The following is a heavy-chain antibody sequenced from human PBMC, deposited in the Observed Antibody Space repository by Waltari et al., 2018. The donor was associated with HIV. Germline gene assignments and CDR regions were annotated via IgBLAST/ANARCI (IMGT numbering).Heavy chain of an antibody. CDR1: GFTFSSYW. Sequence: EVQLVESGGGLVQPGGSLRLSCAASGFTFSSYWMHWVRQAPGKGLVWVSRINSDGSSTSYADSVKGRFTISRDNAKNTLYLQMNSLRAEDTAVYYCARATEGDGYPEAFDIWGQGTMVTVSS. D-gene: IGHD5-12*01. V-gene: IGHV3-74*01. J-gene: IGHJ3*02. CDR2: INSDGSST. CDR3: ARATEGDGYPEAFDI.